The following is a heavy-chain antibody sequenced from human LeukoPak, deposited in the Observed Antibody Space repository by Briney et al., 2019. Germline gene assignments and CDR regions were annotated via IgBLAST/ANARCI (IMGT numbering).Heavy chain of an antibody. CDR3: AKDMGVVITTDFDY. Sequence: PGGSLRLSCAASGFTFSSYSMNWVRQAPGKGLEWVSSISSSSSYIYYADSVKGRFTISRDNAKNSLYLQMNSLRAEDTALYYCAKDMGVVITTDFDYWGQGTLVTVSS. CDR2: ISSSSSYI. J-gene: IGHJ4*02. CDR1: GFTFSSYS. V-gene: IGHV3-21*04. D-gene: IGHD3-22*01.